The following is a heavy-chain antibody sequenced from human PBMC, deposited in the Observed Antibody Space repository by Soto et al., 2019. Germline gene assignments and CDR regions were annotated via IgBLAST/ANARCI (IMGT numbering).Heavy chain of an antibody. J-gene: IGHJ4*02. CDR3: ASVPYGSGGWYFYY. V-gene: IGHV3-48*01. CDR1: GFTFSSFN. CDR2: ISRSSSTI. Sequence: PGGSLRLSCASSGFTFSSFNMNWVRQAPGKGLEWVSYISRSSSTIYYADSVKGRFTISRDNTKNSLYLQMNSLRAEDTAVYYCASVPYGSGGWYFYYWGQGTLVPVS. D-gene: IGHD6-19*01.